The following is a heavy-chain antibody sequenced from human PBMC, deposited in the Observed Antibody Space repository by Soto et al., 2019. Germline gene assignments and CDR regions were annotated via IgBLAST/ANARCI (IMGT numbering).Heavy chain of an antibody. CDR3: ARAYGTPPTCLDP. V-gene: IGHV4-31*03. Sequence: PSETLSLTCTVSGGSISSGGYYWSWIRQHPGKGLEWIGYIYYSGSTYYNPSLKSRVTISVDTSKNQFSLKLSSVTAADTAVYYCARAYGTPPTCLDPWGQGTLVTVSS. CDR1: GGSISSGGYY. D-gene: IGHD3-10*01. CDR2: IYYSGST. J-gene: IGHJ5*02.